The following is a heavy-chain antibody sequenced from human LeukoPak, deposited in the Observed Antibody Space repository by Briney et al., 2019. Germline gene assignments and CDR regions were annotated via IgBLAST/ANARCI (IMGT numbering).Heavy chain of an antibody. Sequence: GGSLRLSCAASGFTFSNYAMSWVRQAPGKGLEWVSAFSPSGGGTYYADSVKGRFTISRDNSKNTVYLQMNSLRAEDTAVYYCARGPRFAIRMIVVVTKGHFDYWGQGTLVTVSS. D-gene: IGHD3-22*01. CDR3: ARGPRFAIRMIVVVTKGHFDY. CDR1: GFTFSNYA. CDR2: FSPSGGGT. V-gene: IGHV3-23*01. J-gene: IGHJ4*02.